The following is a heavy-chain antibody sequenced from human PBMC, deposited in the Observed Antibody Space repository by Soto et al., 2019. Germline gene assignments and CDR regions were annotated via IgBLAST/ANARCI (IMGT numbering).Heavy chain of an antibody. CDR3: AKDLRSAWSTAPYYYYGMDV. D-gene: IGHD6-19*01. CDR2: ISYDGSNE. J-gene: IGHJ6*02. V-gene: IGHV3-30*18. CDR1: EFTFSTYG. Sequence: PGGSLRLSCAASEFTFSTYGMHWVRQAPGKGLEWVAVISYDGSNEYYADSVKGRITVSRDNSKNTLYLHMNSLGAEDTAVYYCAKDLRSAWSTAPYYYYGMDVWGQGTTVTV.